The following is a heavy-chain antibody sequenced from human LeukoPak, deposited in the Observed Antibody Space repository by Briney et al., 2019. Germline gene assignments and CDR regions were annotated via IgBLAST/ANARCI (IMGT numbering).Heavy chain of an antibody. Sequence: GGSLRLSCAASGFTFSNAWMSWVRQAPGKGLEWVGRIKSKTDGGTTDYAAPVKGRFTISRDDSKNTLYLQMNSLKTEDTAVYYCTTFPLYDSSGYYGWYFDYWGQGTLVIVSS. CDR3: TTFPLYDSSGYYGWYFDY. V-gene: IGHV3-15*01. CDR2: IKSKTDGGTT. J-gene: IGHJ4*02. CDR1: GFTFSNAW. D-gene: IGHD3-22*01.